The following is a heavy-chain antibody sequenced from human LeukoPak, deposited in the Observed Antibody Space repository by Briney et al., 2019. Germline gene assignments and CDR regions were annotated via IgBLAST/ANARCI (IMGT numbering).Heavy chain of an antibody. CDR2: IGWNSDNI. Sequence: PGGSLRLSCEVSGFTFDIYAMHWVRQGPGKGLEWVSGIGWNSDNINYADSVRGRFTISRDNARNSVLLQMSSLTAEDTALYFCAKDISSTGFFAYFDRWGPGTPVTVSA. D-gene: IGHD6-13*01. CDR1: GFTFDIYA. CDR3: AKDISSTGFFAYFDR. V-gene: IGHV3-9*01. J-gene: IGHJ5*02.